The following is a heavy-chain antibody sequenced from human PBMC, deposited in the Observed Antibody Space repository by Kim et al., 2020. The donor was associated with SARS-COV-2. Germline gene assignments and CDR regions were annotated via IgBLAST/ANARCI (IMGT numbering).Heavy chain of an antibody. CDR3: AKDQYIGSYQFDY. D-gene: IGHD1-26*01. J-gene: IGHJ4*02. V-gene: IGHV3-23*01. Sequence: GGSLRLSCAASGFTFSSYAMSWVRQAPGKGLEWVSGVSGSGGSTYYADSVKGRFTISRDNSKNTLYLQMSSLRAEDTAVYYCAKDQYIGSYQFDYWGQGTVVTVSS. CDR2: VSGSGGST. CDR1: GFTFSSYA.